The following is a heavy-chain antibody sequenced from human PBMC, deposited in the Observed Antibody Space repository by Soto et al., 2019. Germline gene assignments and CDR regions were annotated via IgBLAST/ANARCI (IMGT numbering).Heavy chain of an antibody. V-gene: IGHV3-72*01. J-gene: IGHJ4*02. Sequence: PGGSLRLSCAASGFTFSDPYMDWVRQAPGKGLERVGRTRNKVNSYITEYAASVIGRFTISRDDSKNSLYLQMNSLKTEDTAVYYCARVPYDSSGYYPGWFDCWGQGTLVTVSS. CDR3: ARVPYDSSGYYPGWFDC. D-gene: IGHD3-22*01. CDR2: TRNKVNSYIT. CDR1: GFTFSDPY.